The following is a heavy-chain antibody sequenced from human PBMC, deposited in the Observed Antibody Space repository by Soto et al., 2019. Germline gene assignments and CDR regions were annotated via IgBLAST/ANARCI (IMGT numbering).Heavy chain of an antibody. CDR2: IIPIFGPP. D-gene: IGHD5-12*01. Sequence: QVQLVQSGAEVKKPGSSVKVSCKASGGTFSSYAISWVRQAPGQGLEWMGGIIPIFGPPNYAQKFQGRVTIIADEYSTTAYMELRSLRSDDTAVYYCARGPRKMATMSEYFDYWGQGTLVTVSS. CDR1: GGTFSSYA. CDR3: ARGPRKMATMSEYFDY. V-gene: IGHV1-69*01. J-gene: IGHJ4*02.